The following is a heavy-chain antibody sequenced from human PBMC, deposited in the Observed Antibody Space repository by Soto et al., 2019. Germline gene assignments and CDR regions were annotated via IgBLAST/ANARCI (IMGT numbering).Heavy chain of an antibody. CDR3: AGPLLYSSSSDCYYYGMDV. J-gene: IGHJ6*02. CDR2: ISAYNGNT. D-gene: IGHD6-6*01. Sequence: QVQLVQSGAEVKKPGASVKVSCKASGYTFTRDGISWVRQAPGQGVEWMGWISAYNGNTNYAQKLQGRVTMTTDTSTSTAYMALRSLRPDDTSVYYCAGPLLYSSSSDCYYYGMDVWGQGTTVTVSS. CDR1: GYTFTRDG. V-gene: IGHV1-18*01.